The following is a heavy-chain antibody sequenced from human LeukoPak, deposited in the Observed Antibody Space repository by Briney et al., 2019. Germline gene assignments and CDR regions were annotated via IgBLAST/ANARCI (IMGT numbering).Heavy chain of an antibody. CDR1: GASIDNLY. CDR3: ARGYKPASGKDGAFDI. CDR2: VYSSGTT. D-gene: IGHD6-13*01. V-gene: IGHV4-59*10. Sequence: PSETLSPACPVVGASIDNLYGSWIRPPAGQGMEWIGRVYSSGTTDSNPSLKSRVSMSVDTSSNQFSLRLSSMTAADTALYYCARGYKPASGKDGAFDIWGQGTMVTVSS. J-gene: IGHJ3*02.